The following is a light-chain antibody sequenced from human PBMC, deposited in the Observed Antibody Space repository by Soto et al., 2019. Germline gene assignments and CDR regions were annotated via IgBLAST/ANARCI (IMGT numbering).Light chain of an antibody. CDR2: DAS. CDR1: QSVSSY. CDR3: QVRTNWSIA. J-gene: IGKJ5*01. V-gene: IGKV3-11*01. Sequence: EFVLTQSPATLSLSPGERATLSCRASQSVSSYLAWYPQKPGQAPRLLIYDASNRATGIPARFSGTGSGTDFTLTINNLEPEDFAVYYCQVRTNWSIAFGRGTRLETK.